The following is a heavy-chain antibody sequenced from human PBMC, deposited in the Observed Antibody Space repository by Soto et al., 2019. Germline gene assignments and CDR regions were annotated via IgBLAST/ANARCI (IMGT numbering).Heavy chain of an antibody. CDR3: AKDGWQAYYFDY. CDR1: GFTFSSYA. V-gene: IGHV3-30*04. J-gene: IGHJ4*02. CDR2: ISYDGSNK. D-gene: IGHD2-15*01. Sequence: QVQLVESGGGVVQPGRSLRLSCAASGFTFSSYAMHWVRQAPGKGLEWVAVISYDGSNKYYADSVKGRFTISRDNSKNTLYLQMNSLRAEDTAVYYCAKDGWQAYYFDYWGQGTLVTVSS.